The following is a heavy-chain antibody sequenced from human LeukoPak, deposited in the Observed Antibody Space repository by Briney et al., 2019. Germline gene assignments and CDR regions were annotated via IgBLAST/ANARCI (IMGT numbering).Heavy chain of an antibody. V-gene: IGHV4-39*07. J-gene: IGHJ3*02. D-gene: IGHD6-13*01. CDR2: IYYSGST. Sequence: SETLSLTRTVSGGSISSSSYYWGWIRQPPGKGLEWIGSIYYSGSTYYNPSLKSRVTISVDTSKNQFSLKLNSVTAADTAVYYCARDRGIAAAADAFDIWGQGTMVTVSS. CDR1: GGSISSSSYY. CDR3: ARDRGIAAAADAFDI.